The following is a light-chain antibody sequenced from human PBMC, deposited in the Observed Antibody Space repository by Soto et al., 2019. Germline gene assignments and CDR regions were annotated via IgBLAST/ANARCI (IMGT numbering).Light chain of an antibody. Sequence: EIVLTQSPGTLSLSPGEGVTLSCRASQSISRSYLAWYQEKPGQAPRLLIYGASSRANGIPDRFSGSGSGTDFSLTISRLDPEDFGVYYCQQYGHSPPTFGQGTKVDIK. CDR1: QSISRSY. CDR3: QQYGHSPPT. V-gene: IGKV3-20*01. J-gene: IGKJ1*01. CDR2: GAS.